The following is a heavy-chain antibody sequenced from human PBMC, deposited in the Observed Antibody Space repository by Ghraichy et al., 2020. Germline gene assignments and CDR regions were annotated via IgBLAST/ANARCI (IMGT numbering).Heavy chain of an antibody. J-gene: IGHJ6*02. D-gene: IGHD6-19*01. CDR3: AKDSSGWYASLNYFYYGMDV. V-gene: IGHV3-30*18. CDR2: ISHDGSKK. Sequence: GGSLRLSCAASGFTFSNFGMHWVRQAPGKGLEWVSLISHDGSKKYYADSVKGRFTISRDNSKSTLHLQMNSPRADDTAIYYCAKDSSGWYASLNYFYYGMDVWGQGTTVTVSS. CDR1: GFTFSNFG.